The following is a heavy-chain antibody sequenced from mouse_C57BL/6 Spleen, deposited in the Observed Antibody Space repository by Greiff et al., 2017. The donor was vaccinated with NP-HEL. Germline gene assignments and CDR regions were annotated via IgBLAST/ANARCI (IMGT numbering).Heavy chain of an antibody. V-gene: IGHV1-15*01. CDR2: IDPETGGT. J-gene: IGHJ2*01. D-gene: IGHD4-1*02. CDR3: TRRQLGRYYFDY. Sequence: VQLQQSGAELVRPGASVTLSCKASGYTFTDYEMHWVKQTPVHGLEWIGAIDPETGGTAYNQKFKGKAILTADKSSSTAYMELRSLTSEDSAVYYCTRRQLGRYYFDYWGQGTTLTVSS. CDR1: GYTFTDYE.